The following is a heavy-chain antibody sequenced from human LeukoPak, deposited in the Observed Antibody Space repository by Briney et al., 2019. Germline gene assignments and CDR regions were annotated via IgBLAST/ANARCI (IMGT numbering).Heavy chain of an antibody. D-gene: IGHD1-14*01. CDR1: GFTFSSYW. CDR3: ARDHSEPGVFLDS. Sequence: GGSLRLSCAASGFTFSSYWMIWVRQAPGKGLEWVANINQVGSEKYHVDSVKGRFTISRDNAKNSLYLQMNSLRAEDTAVYYCARDHSEPGVFLDSWGQGTLVTVSS. CDR2: INQVGSEK. V-gene: IGHV3-7*05. J-gene: IGHJ4*02.